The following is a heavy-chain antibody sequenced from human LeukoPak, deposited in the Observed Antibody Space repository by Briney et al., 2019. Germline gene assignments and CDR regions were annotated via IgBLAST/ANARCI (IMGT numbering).Heavy chain of an antibody. CDR1: GYTLTELS. J-gene: IGHJ6*02. V-gene: IGHV1-24*01. CDR3: ATAHGEGSGSYGLYGMDV. Sequence: ASVKVSCKVSGYTLTELSMHWVRQAPGKGLEWMGGFDPEDGETIYAQKFQGGVTMTEDTSTDTAYMELSSLRSEDTAVYYCATAHGEGSGSYGLYGMDVWGQGTTVTVSS. CDR2: FDPEDGET. D-gene: IGHD3-10*01.